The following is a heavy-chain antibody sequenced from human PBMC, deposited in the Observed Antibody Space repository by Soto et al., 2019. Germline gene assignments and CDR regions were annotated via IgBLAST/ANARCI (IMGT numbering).Heavy chain of an antibody. CDR2: ISVYNGNI. J-gene: IGHJ4*02. CDR3: ARTYGSGDYFLPFEY. CDR1: GYMFNTYG. V-gene: IGHV1-18*01. D-gene: IGHD3-10*01. Sequence: QVQLLQSGAEVKKPGASVKVSCKASGYMFNTYGITWVRQAPGQGLEWMGWISVYNGNIDYAQKFEGRVTMTIATSTSTAYMELKSLTSDDPAVYYCARTYGSGDYFLPFEYWGQGTPVSVSS.